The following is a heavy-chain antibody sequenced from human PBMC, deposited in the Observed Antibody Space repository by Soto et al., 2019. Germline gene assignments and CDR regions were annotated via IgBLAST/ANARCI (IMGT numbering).Heavy chain of an antibody. V-gene: IGHV3-9*01. J-gene: IGHJ6*02. CDR2: ISWNSGSI. D-gene: IGHD6-19*01. Sequence: EVQLVESGGGLVQPGRSLRLSCAASGFTFDDYAMHWVRQAPGKGLEWVSGISWNSGSIGYADSVKGRFTISRNNAKNPLYLQMNSLRAEDTALYYCAKDMYSSGCGSPQYYYYGMDVWGQGTTVTVSS. CDR1: GFTFDDYA. CDR3: AKDMYSSGCGSPQYYYYGMDV.